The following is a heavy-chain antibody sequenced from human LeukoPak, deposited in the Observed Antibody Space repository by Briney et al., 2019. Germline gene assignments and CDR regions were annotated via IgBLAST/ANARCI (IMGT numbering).Heavy chain of an antibody. J-gene: IGHJ5*02. CDR3: ARRRAEGGSNGHYNWFDP. V-gene: IGHV4-4*07. CDR1: GGSISSYY. D-gene: IGHD6-13*01. Sequence: SETLSLTCTVSGGSISSYYWSWIRRPAGKGLEWIGRIYTSGSTNYNPSLKSRVTMSVDTSKNQFSLKLSSVTAADTAVYYCARRRAEGGSNGHYNWFDPWGQGTLVTVSS. CDR2: IYTSGST.